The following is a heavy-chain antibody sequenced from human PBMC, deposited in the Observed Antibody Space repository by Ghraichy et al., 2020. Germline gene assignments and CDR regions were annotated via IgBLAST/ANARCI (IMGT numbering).Heavy chain of an antibody. CDR3: AKDVTWFGELYTAFDY. CDR2: ISGSGGST. J-gene: IGHJ4*02. D-gene: IGHD3-10*01. CDR1: GFTFSSYA. V-gene: IGHV3-23*01. Sequence: GGSLRLSCAASGFTFSSYAMSWVRQAPGKGLEWVSAISGSGGSTYYADSVKGRFTISRDNSKNTLYLQMNSLRAEDTAVHYCAKDVTWFGELYTAFDYWGQGTLVTVSS.